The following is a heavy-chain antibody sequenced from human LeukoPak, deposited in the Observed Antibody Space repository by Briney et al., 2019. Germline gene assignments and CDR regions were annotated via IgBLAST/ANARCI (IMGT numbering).Heavy chain of an antibody. CDR3: GRGFSNWSLDY. J-gene: IGHJ4*02. D-gene: IGHD6-13*01. CDR1: GFTFSNYA. CDR2: IAIDGINE. Sequence: AGGSLRLSCATSGFTFSNYAIHWVRQAPGKGLEWVAVIAIDGINEFYADSVKGRVSLSRDNSKNTVYLQMSSLRVADTGVYYCGRGFSNWSLDYWGQGTLITV. V-gene: IGHV3-30-3*01.